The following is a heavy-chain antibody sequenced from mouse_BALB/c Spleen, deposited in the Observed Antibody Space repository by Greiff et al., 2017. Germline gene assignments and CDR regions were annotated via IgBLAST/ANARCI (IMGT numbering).Heavy chain of an antibody. CDR2: ISNLAYSI. J-gene: IGHJ4*01. Sequence: DVMLVESGGGLVQPGGSRKLSCAASGFTFSDYGMAWVRQAPGKGPEWVAFISNLAYSIYYADTVTGRFTISRENAKNTLYLEMSSLRSEDTAMYYCARALPSYAMDYWGQGTSVTVTS. D-gene: IGHD5-5*01. V-gene: IGHV5-15*02. CDR1: GFTFSDYG. CDR3: ARALPSYAMDY.